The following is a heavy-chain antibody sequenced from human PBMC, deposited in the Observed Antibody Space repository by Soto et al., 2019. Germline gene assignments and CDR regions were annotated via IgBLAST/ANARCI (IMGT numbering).Heavy chain of an antibody. CDR2: ISGSGGST. Sequence: GGSLRLCCAACGFNVSNNFMIWVRQAPGKGLEWVSAISGSGGSTYYADSVKGRFTISRDNSKNTLYLQMNSLRAEDTAVYYCAKADSSGWYNPFDDWGQGTLVTVSS. CDR3: AKADSSGWYNPFDD. J-gene: IGHJ4*02. CDR1: GFNVSNNF. D-gene: IGHD6-19*01. V-gene: IGHV3-23*01.